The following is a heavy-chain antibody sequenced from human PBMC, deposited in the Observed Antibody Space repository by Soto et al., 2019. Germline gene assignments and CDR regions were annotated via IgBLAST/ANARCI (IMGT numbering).Heavy chain of an antibody. D-gene: IGHD3-22*01. V-gene: IGHV3-66*01. CDR1: GSTVSTSY. CDR3: ARDSSGYNWFDP. CDR2: IYSGGST. Sequence: PGGSLRLSCAASGSTVSTSYMAWVRQAPGKGLEWVSLIYSGGSTYYADSVKGRFTISRDNSKNTLYLQMNSLRAEDTAVYYCARDSSGYNWFDPWGQGTLVTVSS. J-gene: IGHJ5*02.